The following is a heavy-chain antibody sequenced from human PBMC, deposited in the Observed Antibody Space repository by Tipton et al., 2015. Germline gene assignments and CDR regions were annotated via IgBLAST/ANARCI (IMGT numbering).Heavy chain of an antibody. J-gene: IGHJ4*02. V-gene: IGHV3-9*01. D-gene: IGHD6-6*01. CDR2: ISYNSGGI. Sequence: SLRLSCAASGFTFNDYAMHWVRQAPGKGLEWVSGISYNSGGIGYADSVKGRFTISRDDAKNSLYLQMNSLRPEDTALYYCVKDLGADSSASHFDFWGQGTLVTVSS. CDR3: VKDLGADSSASHFDF. CDR1: GFTFNDYA.